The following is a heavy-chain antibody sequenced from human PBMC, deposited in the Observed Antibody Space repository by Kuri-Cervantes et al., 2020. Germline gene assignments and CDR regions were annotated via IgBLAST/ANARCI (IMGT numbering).Heavy chain of an antibody. CDR2: IYSGGST. V-gene: IGHV3-53*01. CDR3: ARWASDAFDI. Sequence: GESLKISCAASGFTVSSNYMSWVRQAPGKGLEWVSVIYSGGSTYYADSVKGRFTIPRDNSKNTLYLQMNSLRAEDTAVYYCARWASDAFDIWGQGTMVTVSS. J-gene: IGHJ3*02. CDR1: GFTVSSNY.